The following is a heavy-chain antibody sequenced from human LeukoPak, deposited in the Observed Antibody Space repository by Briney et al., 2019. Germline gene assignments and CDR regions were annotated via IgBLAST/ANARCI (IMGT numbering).Heavy chain of an antibody. CDR3: ARVTRDTAMVTHWYFDP. J-gene: IGHJ2*01. CDR1: GGTFSSYA. D-gene: IGHD5-18*01. Sequence: SVKVSCKASGGTFSSYAISWVRQAPGQGLEWMGGIIPIFGTANYAQKFQGRVTITTDESTSTAYMELSSLRSEDTAVYYCARVTRDTAMVTHWYFDPWGRGTLVTVSS. CDR2: IIPIFGTA. V-gene: IGHV1-69*05.